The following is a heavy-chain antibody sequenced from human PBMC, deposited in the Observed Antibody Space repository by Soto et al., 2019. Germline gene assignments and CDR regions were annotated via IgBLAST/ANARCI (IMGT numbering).Heavy chain of an antibody. Sequence: EVQLLESGGGLVQPGGSLRLSCAASGFTFSTYSMTWVRQAPGKGLEWVSTIRDSGHSTHYADSVRGRFAISRDNSKNTLLLQMNSLRAEDTAVYYCARVKAQILSSGWYGGDDIWGQGTMVTVSS. D-gene: IGHD6-19*01. V-gene: IGHV3-23*01. J-gene: IGHJ3*02. CDR3: ARVKAQILSSGWYGGDDI. CDR2: IRDSGHST. CDR1: GFTFSTYS.